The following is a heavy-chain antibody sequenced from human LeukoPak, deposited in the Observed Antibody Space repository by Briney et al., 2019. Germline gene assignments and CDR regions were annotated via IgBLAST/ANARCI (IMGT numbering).Heavy chain of an antibody. CDR1: GGSISRSY. J-gene: IGHJ3*02. D-gene: IGHD2-2*01. CDR3: ARQYCTTTTCSTFDI. V-gene: IGHV4-59*01. CDR2: IYYNGTT. Sequence: PSETLSLTCTVSGGSISRSYWSWIRQPPGKGLEWIGYIYYNGTTNYNPPLKSRLTILVDTSNNQFSLKLSSVTAADTALYYCARQYCTTTTCSTFDIWGQGTMVTVSS.